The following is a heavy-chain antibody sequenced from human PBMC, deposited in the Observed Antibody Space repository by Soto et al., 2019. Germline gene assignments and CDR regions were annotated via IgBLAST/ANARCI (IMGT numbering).Heavy chain of an antibody. D-gene: IGHD2-8*01. J-gene: IGHJ4*02. V-gene: IGHV4-59*11. CDR2: IYYTGGT. CDR1: GGSIYNHY. CDR3: ARQDIVLYYFDY. Sequence: SETLSLTCTVSGGSIYNHYWSWVRQPPGKGLEWIGYIYYTGGTNYAQKLQGRVTMTTDTSTSTAYMELRSLRSDDTAVYYCARQDIVLYYFDYWGQGTLVTVSS.